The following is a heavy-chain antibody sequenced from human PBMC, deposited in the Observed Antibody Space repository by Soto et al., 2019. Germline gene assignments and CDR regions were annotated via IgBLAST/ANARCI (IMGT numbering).Heavy chain of an antibody. D-gene: IGHD6-6*01. V-gene: IGHV3-64*01. CDR1: GFTLSGYA. CDR2: ISSNGVGT. CDR3: ARRARPDFYYMDV. Sequence: EVQLAESGGGLAQPGGSLRLSCAASGFTLSGYAMDWVRQAPGKGLEYVSGISSNGVGTYYANSVQGRFTIPRDNSKNTAYLQMGSLRPEDMAVYYCARRARPDFYYMDVWGKGTTVTVSS. J-gene: IGHJ6*03.